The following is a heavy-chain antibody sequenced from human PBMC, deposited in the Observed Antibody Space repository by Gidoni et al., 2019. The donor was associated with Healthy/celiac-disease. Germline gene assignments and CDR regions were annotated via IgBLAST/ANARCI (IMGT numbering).Heavy chain of an antibody. CDR2: IRSSGSTI. CDR1: GFTFSAYD. J-gene: IGHJ4*02. Sequence: QVQLVESGGGVVQPGGSLRLSCAASGFTFSAYDMRWNLPAPGTGLGWFSYIRSSGSTIYFPDSVKGRFNISRDKAQITLYMQKYSLRPEHTAVYYCARASEHIVVVVAATGLDYWGQGTLVTVSS. D-gene: IGHD2-15*01. CDR3: ARASEHIVVVVAATGLDY. V-gene: IGHV3-11*01.